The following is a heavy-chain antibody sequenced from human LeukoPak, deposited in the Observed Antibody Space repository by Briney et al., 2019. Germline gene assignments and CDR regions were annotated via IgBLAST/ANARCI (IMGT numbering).Heavy chain of an antibody. Sequence: PGGSLRLSCAASGFTFSSYSMNWVRQAPGKGLEWVSSISSSSSYIYYADSVKGRFTISRDNAKNSLYLQMNSLRAEDTAVYYCARAPSPGERNWYFDLWGRGTLVTVSS. J-gene: IGHJ2*01. CDR2: ISSSSSYI. V-gene: IGHV3-21*01. D-gene: IGHD3-10*01. CDR3: ARAPSPGERNWYFDL. CDR1: GFTFSSYS.